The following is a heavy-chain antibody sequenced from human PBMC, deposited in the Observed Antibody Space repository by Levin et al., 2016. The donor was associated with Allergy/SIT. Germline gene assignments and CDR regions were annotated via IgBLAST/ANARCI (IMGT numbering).Heavy chain of an antibody. CDR2: IDHSGTS. J-gene: IGHJ4*02. D-gene: IGHD1-1*01. V-gene: IGHV4-31*03. CDR3: ASLPDTTMPFDH. Sequence: LRLSCTVSGVSIAGASHYWSWIRQHPGKGLEWIGYIDHSGTSYSNLSLRSRITILLDTSKNQFSLRLSSVTAADTAVYYCASLPDTTMPFDHWGQGTLVTVSS. CDR1: GVSIAGASHY.